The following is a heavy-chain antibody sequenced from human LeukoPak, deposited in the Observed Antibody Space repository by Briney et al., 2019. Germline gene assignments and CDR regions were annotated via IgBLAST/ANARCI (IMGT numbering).Heavy chain of an antibody. D-gene: IGHD2-2*01. CDR2: ICSYGTT. J-gene: IGHJ6*02. CDR1: GGSITRYY. CDR3: ARDGCSSTSCYSDYYYGMDV. V-gene: IGHV4-59*01. Sequence: SETLSLTCTVSGGSITRYYWTWIRQPPGKGLEWIGYICSYGTTNYNPSLKSRVAISLDTSKRQFSLRLTSVTAADTAVYYCARDGCSSTSCYSDYYYGMDVWGQGTTVTVFS.